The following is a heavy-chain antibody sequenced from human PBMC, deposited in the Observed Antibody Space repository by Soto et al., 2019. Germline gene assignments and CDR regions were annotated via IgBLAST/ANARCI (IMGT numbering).Heavy chain of an antibody. D-gene: IGHD6-13*01. J-gene: IGHJ4*02. CDR1: GGSISSSSYY. CDR2: IYYSGST. V-gene: IGHV4-39*01. Sequence: SETLSLTCTVSGGSISSSSYYWGWIRQPPGKGLAWIGSIYYSGSTYNNPSLKSRVTISVDTSKNQFSLTLSSVTAADTAVYYCARHPAAAGRQRALGYWGQGTLVTVSS. CDR3: ARHPAAAGRQRALGY.